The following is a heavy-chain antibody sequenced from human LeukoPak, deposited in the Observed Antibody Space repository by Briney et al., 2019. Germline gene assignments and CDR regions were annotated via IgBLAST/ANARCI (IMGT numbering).Heavy chain of an antibody. CDR3: AFPLGSYFAFDY. CDR2: ISGSGGST. Sequence: GGSLRLSCAASGFTFSSYATSWVRQAPGKGLEWVSAISGSGGSTYYADSVKGRFTISRDNSKNTLYLQMNSLRAEDTAVYYCAFPLGSYFAFDYWGQGTLVTVSS. J-gene: IGHJ4*02. CDR1: GFTFSSYA. V-gene: IGHV3-23*01. D-gene: IGHD1-26*01.